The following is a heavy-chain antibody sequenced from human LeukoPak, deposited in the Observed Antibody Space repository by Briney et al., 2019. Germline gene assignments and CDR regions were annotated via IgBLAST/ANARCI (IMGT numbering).Heavy chain of an antibody. CDR3: ARNRYAADVFDI. V-gene: IGHV3-33*01. Sequence: PGGSLRLSCVASGFSISTYAMHWVRQAPGEGLEWVAIIWYDGSNENYADPVKGRSTISRDNSKNTLYLQMNSLRVEDTAVYYCARNRYAADVFDIWGQGTMVTVSS. CDR1: GFSISTYA. CDR2: IWYDGSNE. D-gene: IGHD1/OR15-1a*01. J-gene: IGHJ3*02.